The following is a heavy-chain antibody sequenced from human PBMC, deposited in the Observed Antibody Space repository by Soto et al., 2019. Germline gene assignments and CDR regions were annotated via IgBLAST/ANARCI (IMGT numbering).Heavy chain of an antibody. CDR2: INHSGST. CDR3: ARDHYYDSSGSNTGDYFDY. J-gene: IGHJ4*02. CDR1: GGSFRVYY. V-gene: IGHV4-34*01. D-gene: IGHD3-22*01. Sequence: SATLSLTCAVYGGSFRVYYWSWIRQPPGKGLEWIGEINHSGSTNYNPSLKSRVPLSVDTSKNQFSLKLRSVTAADTAVYYCARDHYYDSSGSNTGDYFDYWGQGTLVTVSS.